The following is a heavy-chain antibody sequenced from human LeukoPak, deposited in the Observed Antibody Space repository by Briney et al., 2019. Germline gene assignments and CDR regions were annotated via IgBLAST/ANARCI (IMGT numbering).Heavy chain of an antibody. CDR3: ARERQQLATYFDY. Sequence: GGSLRLSCAASGFTFSSYSMNWVRQAPGKGLEWVSYISSSSSTIYYADSVKGRFTISRDNAKNSLYLQMNSLRAEDTAVYYCARERQQLATYFDYWGQGTLVTVSS. V-gene: IGHV3-48*01. CDR2: ISSSSSTI. J-gene: IGHJ4*02. CDR1: GFTFSSYS. D-gene: IGHD6-13*01.